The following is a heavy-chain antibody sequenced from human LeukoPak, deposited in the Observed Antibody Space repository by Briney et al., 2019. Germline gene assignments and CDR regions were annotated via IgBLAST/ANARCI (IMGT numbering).Heavy chain of an antibody. CDR3: AREKNRNYFDY. J-gene: IGHJ4*02. V-gene: IGHV3-30*04. Sequence: PGRSLRLSCAASGFTFSSYAMHWVRQAPGKGLEWVAVVSYDGSKKYYADSVKGRFTISRDNSKNTLYLQMNSLRAEDTAVYYCAREKNRNYFDYWGQGTLVTVSS. CDR1: GFTFSSYA. D-gene: IGHD1-14*01. CDR2: VSYDGSKK.